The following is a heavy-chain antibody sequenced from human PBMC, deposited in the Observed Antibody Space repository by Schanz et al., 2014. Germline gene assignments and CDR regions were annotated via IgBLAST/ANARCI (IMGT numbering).Heavy chain of an antibody. CDR1: GGSFSGYY. CDR3: ARLYCSTPGCYVSPNGFAKDY. J-gene: IGHJ4*02. V-gene: IGHV4-34*01. D-gene: IGHD2-2*01. CDR2: INQSGDT. Sequence: QVQLQQWGAGLLKPSETLSLTCAVSGGSFSGYYWSWIRQPPDTGLEWIGEINQSGDTNYNPSLKSRVPISVDTSNNQFPLKIRSVTAADTAVYYCARLYCSTPGCYVSPNGFAKDYWGQGTLVTVSS.